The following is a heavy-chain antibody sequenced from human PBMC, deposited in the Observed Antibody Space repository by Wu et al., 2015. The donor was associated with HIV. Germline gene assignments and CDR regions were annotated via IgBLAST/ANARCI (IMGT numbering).Heavy chain of an antibody. CDR3: ARDPQGGSSWYTH. Sequence: QVQLVQSGVEVKKPGASVKVSCKASGYTFTGYYIHWVRQAPGQGLEWMGWIDPASGAIKSAQKFQGRVTMTRDTSINTAYMELSRLMSDDTAVYYCARDPQGGSSWYTHWGQGTLVTVSS. V-gene: IGHV1-2*02. CDR1: GYTFTGYY. CDR2: IDPASGAI. D-gene: IGHD6-13*01. J-gene: IGHJ4*02.